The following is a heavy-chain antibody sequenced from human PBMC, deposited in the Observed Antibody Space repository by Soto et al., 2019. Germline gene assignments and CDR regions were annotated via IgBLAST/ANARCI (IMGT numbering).Heavy chain of an antibody. Sequence: GGSLRLSCAASGFTFSSYSMNWVRQAPGKGLEWVSSISSSSSYIHYADSVKGRFAISRDNAKNSLYLQMNSLRAEDTAVYYCARDDRTKSLYYYYGMEGWGQGTTVTVSS. D-gene: IGHD1-7*01. CDR2: ISSSSSYI. J-gene: IGHJ6*02. V-gene: IGHV3-21*01. CDR3: ARDDRTKSLYYYYGMEG. CDR1: GFTFSSYS.